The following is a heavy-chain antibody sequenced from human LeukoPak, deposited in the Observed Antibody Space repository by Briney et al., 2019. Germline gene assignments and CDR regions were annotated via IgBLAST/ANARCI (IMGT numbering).Heavy chain of an antibody. J-gene: IGHJ4*02. CDR1: GGSISSSSYY. CDR3: ARTMVRGVLDY. V-gene: IGHV4-39*01. D-gene: IGHD3-10*01. Sequence: ASETLSLTCTVSGGSISSSSYYWGWIHQPPGKGLEWIGSIYYSGSTYYNPSLKSRVTISVDTSKNQFSLKLSSVTAADTAVYYCARTMVRGVLDYWGQGTLVTVSS. CDR2: IYYSGST.